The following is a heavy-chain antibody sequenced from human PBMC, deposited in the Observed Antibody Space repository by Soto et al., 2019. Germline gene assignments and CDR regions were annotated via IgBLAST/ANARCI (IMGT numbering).Heavy chain of an antibody. J-gene: IGHJ4*02. Sequence: ASVKVSCKASGYTFSSHGVIWVRQAPGPGLEWMGWISGDNGHTKFARAFQGRVTLTTDTSTSTAYMELRSLRSDDTAVYYCVRDPVDCYSSSCSEDYWGQGTLVTVS. CDR3: VRDPVDCYSSSCSEDY. D-gene: IGHD2-2*01. CDR1: GYTFSSHG. V-gene: IGHV1-18*04. CDR2: ISGDNGHT.